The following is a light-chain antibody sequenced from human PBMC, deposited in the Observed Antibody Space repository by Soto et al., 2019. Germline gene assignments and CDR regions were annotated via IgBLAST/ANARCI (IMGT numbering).Light chain of an antibody. V-gene: IGLV1-51*01. J-gene: IGLJ1*01. Sequence: VLTQRPSVSAAPGQKVTISCSGSSSNIGGNSVSWYQQLPGTAPKLLIYDDDKRPSGIPDRFSGSKSGTAATLGITGFQTGDEADYYCGPWDSSLSASVFATGPKVTV. CDR2: DDD. CDR1: SSNIGGNS. CDR3: GPWDSSLSASV.